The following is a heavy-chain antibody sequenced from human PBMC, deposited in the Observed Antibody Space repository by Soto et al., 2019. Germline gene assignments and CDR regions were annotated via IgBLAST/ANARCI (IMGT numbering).Heavy chain of an antibody. Sequence: QVHLVQSGAEVKKPGASVKVSCKGSGYAFTTYGITWVRQAPGQGLEWMGCISAHNGNTNYAQKLQGRVTVTRDTSTSTAYMELRSLRSDDTAVYYCARERYGDYWGQGALVTVSS. D-gene: IGHD1-1*01. CDR3: ARERYGDY. CDR1: GYAFTTYG. V-gene: IGHV1-18*01. CDR2: ISAHNGNT. J-gene: IGHJ4*02.